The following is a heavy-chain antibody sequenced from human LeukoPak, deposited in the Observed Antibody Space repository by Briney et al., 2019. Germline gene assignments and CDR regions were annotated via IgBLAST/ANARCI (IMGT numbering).Heavy chain of an antibody. CDR3: ARVGNSGEFDF. Sequence: ASVKVSCKTSGYTFSDYGLTRVRQAPGQGLEWLGWVTGFNGKTNYARRVEDRLILTTDTSTSTGTLDLRGLRADDTAVYYCARVGNSGEFDFWGQGTLVTVSS. V-gene: IGHV1-18*01. D-gene: IGHD3-10*01. CDR2: VTGFNGKT. J-gene: IGHJ4*02. CDR1: GYTFSDYG.